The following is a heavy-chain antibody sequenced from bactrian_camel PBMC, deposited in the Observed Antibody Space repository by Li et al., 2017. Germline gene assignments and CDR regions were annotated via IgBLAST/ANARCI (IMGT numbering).Heavy chain of an antibody. Sequence: VQLVESGGGSVQTGGSLRLSCATSLDPDSRYCLGWIRQVPGKEREGVALIYSGDHSTYYLDSVKGRFTISLDAAANTLYLQMDSLRPEDTAMYYCAASLGKTYCHAAFFLTRARPNFGQIGQGTQVTVS. D-gene: IGHD5*01. CDR2: IYSGDHST. CDR1: LDPDSRYC. J-gene: IGHJ4*01. V-gene: IGHV3S39*01.